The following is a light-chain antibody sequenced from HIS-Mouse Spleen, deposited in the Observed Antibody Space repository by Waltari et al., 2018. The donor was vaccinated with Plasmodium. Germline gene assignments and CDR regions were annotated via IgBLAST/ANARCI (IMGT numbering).Light chain of an antibody. V-gene: IGLV2-8*01. CDR3: SSYAGSNNLV. CDR2: EVS. Sequence: QSALTQPPSASGSPAQSVTISCTVTSSDFGGYNYVPCYQQHPAKAPKLMIYEVSKRPSGVPDRFSGSKSGNTASLTVSGLQAEDEADYYCSSYAGSNNLVFGGGTKLTVL. J-gene: IGLJ2*01. CDR1: SSDFGGYNY.